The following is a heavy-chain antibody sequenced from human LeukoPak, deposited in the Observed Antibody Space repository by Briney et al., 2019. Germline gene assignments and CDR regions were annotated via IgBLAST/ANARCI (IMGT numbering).Heavy chain of an antibody. D-gene: IGHD5-18*01. CDR3: AREGAGFIYGPRAFVY. CDR1: GDSISTYY. CDR2: IHYSGST. Sequence: SETLSLTCTVSGDSISTYYWSWIRQPPGKGLEWIGYIHYSGSTNHNPSLKSRVTMSVDTSKNQFSLKLSSVTAADTAVYYCAREGAGFIYGPRAFVYWGQGTLVTVSS. V-gene: IGHV4-59*01. J-gene: IGHJ4*02.